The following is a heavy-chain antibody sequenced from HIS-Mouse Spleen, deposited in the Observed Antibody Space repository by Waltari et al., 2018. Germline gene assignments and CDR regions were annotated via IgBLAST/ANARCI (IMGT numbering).Heavy chain of an antibody. J-gene: IGHJ4*02. CDR2: SDWDDDK. V-gene: IGHV2-70*11. D-gene: IGHD2-15*01. Sequence: RPPPGKALEWLARSDWDDDKYYSTSLKTRLTISKDTSKNQVVLTMTNMDPVDTATYYCARIALRGIWVDYWGQGTLVTVSS. CDR3: ARIALRGIWVDY.